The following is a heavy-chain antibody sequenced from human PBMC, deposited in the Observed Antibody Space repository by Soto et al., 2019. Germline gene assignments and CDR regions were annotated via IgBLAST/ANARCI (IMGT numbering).Heavy chain of an antibody. CDR3: ARVGIRGYGFDY. CDR1: GGSISSGGYY. V-gene: IGHV4-31*03. Sequence: QVQLQESGPGLVKPSQTLSLTCTVSGGSISSGGYYWSWIRQHPGKGLEWIGYIYYSGSTYYNPSLKSRXXIXVXXSKNQFSLKLSSVTAADTAVYYCARVGIRGYGFDYWGQGTLVTVSS. CDR2: IYYSGST. J-gene: IGHJ4*02. D-gene: IGHD1-20*01.